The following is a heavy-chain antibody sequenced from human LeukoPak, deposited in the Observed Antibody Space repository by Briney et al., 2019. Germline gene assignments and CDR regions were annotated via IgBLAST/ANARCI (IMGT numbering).Heavy chain of an antibody. V-gene: IGHV1-18*01. D-gene: IGHD4-23*01. Sequence: ASVKVSCKASGYTFTSYGISWVRQAPGQGLEWMGWISAYNGNTNYAQKLQGRVTMTTDTSTSTAYMELRSLRSDDTAVYYCARDRMTTVVTRGWYFDLWGRGTLVTVSS. CDR3: ARDRMTTVVTRGWYFDL. CDR2: ISAYNGNT. CDR1: GYTFTSYG. J-gene: IGHJ2*01.